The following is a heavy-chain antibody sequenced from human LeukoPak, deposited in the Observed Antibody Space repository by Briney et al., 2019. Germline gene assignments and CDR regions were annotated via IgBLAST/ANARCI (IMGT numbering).Heavy chain of an antibody. V-gene: IGHV3-23*01. CDR3: AKDGRTEGDYVWESYRYWIPFDY. CDR1: GFTFSSYA. Sequence: WGSLRLSCAASGFTFSSYAMSWVRQAPGKGLEWVSAISGSGGSTYYADSVKGRFTISRDNSKNTLYLQMNSLRAEDTAVYYCAKDGRTEGDYVWESYRYWIPFDYWGQGTLITVSS. CDR2: ISGSGGST. D-gene: IGHD3-16*02. J-gene: IGHJ4*02.